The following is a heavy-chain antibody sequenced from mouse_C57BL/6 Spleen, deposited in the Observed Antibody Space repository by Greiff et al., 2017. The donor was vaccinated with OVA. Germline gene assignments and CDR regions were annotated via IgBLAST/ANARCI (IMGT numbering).Heavy chain of an antibody. CDR1: GYTFTSYW. CDR3: ASVGNYGLYFDY. D-gene: IGHD2-1*01. Sequence: VQLQQPGAELVKPGASVKLSCKASGYTFTSYWMHWVKQRPGRGLEWIGRIDPNSGGTKYNEKFKSKATLTVDKPSSTAYMQLSSLTSEDSAVYYCASVGNYGLYFDYWGQGITLTVSS. CDR2: IDPNSGGT. V-gene: IGHV1-72*01. J-gene: IGHJ2*01.